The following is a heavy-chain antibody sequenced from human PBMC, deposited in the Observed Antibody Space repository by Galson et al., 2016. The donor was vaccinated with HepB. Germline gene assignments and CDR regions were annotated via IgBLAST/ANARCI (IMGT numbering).Heavy chain of an antibody. J-gene: IGHJ4*02. CDR2: IYWDDDR. V-gene: IGHV2-5*02. Sequence: PALVKPTQTLTLTCSFSGFSLSSGGVGVAWIRQRPGGALEWLTHIYWDDDRRYRSSLKNRLTITKDTPKNQVVLKMTPMDPVDTATYFCAPFSTHGTGWYDYYFDFWGQGTLVTVSS. D-gene: IGHD1-1*01. CDR1: GFSLSSGGVG. CDR3: APFSTHGTGWYDYYFDF.